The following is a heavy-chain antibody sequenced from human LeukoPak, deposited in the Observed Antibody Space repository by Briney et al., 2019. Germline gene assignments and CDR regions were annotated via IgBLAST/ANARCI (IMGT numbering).Heavy chain of an antibody. Sequence: GGSLRLSCAASGFTFSSYGMHWVRQAPGKGLEWVALIRYDGSNKYYADSVKGRFTISRDNSKNTLYLQMNSLRAEDTAVYYCAKSGKGAVQLPFDYWGQGTLVTVSS. D-gene: IGHD1-26*01. J-gene: IGHJ4*02. CDR2: IRYDGSNK. CDR3: AKSGKGAVQLPFDY. V-gene: IGHV3-30*02. CDR1: GFTFSSYG.